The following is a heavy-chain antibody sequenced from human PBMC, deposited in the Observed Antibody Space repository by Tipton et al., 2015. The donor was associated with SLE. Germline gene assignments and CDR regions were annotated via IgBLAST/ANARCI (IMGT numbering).Heavy chain of an antibody. CDR3: ARGGSASDY. V-gene: IGHV4-61*01. Sequence: LSLTCTVSGGSISSSSYYWSWIRQPPGKGLEWIGYIYYSGSTNYNPSLKSRVTISVDTSKNQFSLKLSSVTAADTAVYYCARGGSASDYWGQGTLVTVSS. J-gene: IGHJ4*02. CDR2: IYYSGST. CDR1: GGSISSSSYY. D-gene: IGHD6-19*01.